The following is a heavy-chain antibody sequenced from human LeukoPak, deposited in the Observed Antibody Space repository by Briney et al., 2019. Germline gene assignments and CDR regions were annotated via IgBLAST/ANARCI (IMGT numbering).Heavy chain of an antibody. CDR3: ARLTKNDSGSFRFGKKKRGYMDV. CDR1: GFTFSSYG. CDR2: INHSGST. J-gene: IGHJ6*03. V-gene: IGHV4-34*01. Sequence: GSLRLSCAASGFTFSSYGMHWVRQPPGKGLEWIGEINHSGSTNYNPSLKSRVTISVDTSKNQFSLKLSSVTAADTAVYYCARLTKNDSGSFRFGKKKRGYMDVWGKGTTVTISS. D-gene: IGHD3-10*01.